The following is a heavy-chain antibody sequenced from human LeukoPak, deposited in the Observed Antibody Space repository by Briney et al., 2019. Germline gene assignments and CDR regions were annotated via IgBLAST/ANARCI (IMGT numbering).Heavy chain of an antibody. V-gene: IGHV1-24*01. CDR2: FDPEDGET. CDR1: GYTLTELS. CDR3: ATDTLDRGYYGMDV. Sequence: EASVKVSCKVSGYTLTELSMHWVRQAPGKGLEWMGGFDPEDGETIYAQKFQGRVTMTEDTSTDTAYMELSSLRSEDTAVYYCATDTLDRGYYGMDVWGQGTTVTVSS. D-gene: IGHD6-13*01. J-gene: IGHJ6*02.